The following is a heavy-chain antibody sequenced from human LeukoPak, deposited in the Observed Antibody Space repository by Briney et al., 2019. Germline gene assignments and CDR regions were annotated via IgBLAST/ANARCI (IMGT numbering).Heavy chain of an antibody. D-gene: IGHD3-22*01. J-gene: IGHJ5*02. CDR1: GYTFTSYG. CDR3: ARDPYYYDSSGYYYVPGWFDP. CDR2: ISAYNGNT. V-gene: IGHV1-18*01. Sequence: ASVKVSFKASGYTFTSYGISWVRQAPGQGLEWMGWISAYNGNTNYAQKLQGRVTMTTDTSTSTAYMELRSLRSDDTAVYYCARDPYYYDSSGYYYVPGWFDPWGQGTLVTVSS.